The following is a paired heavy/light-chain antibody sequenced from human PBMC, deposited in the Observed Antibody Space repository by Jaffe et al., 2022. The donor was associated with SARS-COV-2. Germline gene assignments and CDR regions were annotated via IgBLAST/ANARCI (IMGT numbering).Light chain of an antibody. J-gene: IGLJ3*02. CDR1: SSDVGAYNY. V-gene: IGLV2-14*03. CDR2: DVT. CDR3: SSYTTRSTRV. Sequence: QSALTQPASVSGSPGQSITISCIGTSSDVGAYNYVSWYLQHPGKAPKLLIFDVTSRPSGVSNRFSGSKSGNTASLTISGLQAADEGDYYCSSYTTRSTRVFGGGTKLTVL.
Heavy chain of an antibody. CDR1: GFTFSPYT. CDR3: ARDLAVAGRYFYGMDV. D-gene: IGHD6-19*01. J-gene: IGHJ6*02. V-gene: IGHV3-21*01. CDR2: INGRSNYI. Sequence: EVQLVESGGGLVKSGGSLRLSCAASGFTFSPYTMNWVRQAPGKGLEWVSSINGRSNYIYYADSVKGRFTVSRDNAKNSLYLQMNSLRAEDTAVYYCARDLAVAGRYFYGMDVWGQGTTVTASS.